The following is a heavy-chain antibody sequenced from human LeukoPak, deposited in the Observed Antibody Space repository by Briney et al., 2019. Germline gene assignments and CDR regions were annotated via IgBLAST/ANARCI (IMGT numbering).Heavy chain of an antibody. Sequence: SGTLSLTCTVSGGAISSYYWSWIRQAPGKGLEWIGYIYYSGSTNYNPSLKSRVTMSVDTSKSQFSPKLSSVTAADTAMYYCARDRTLAYWGQGALVTVSS. CDR2: IYYSGST. CDR3: ARDRTLAY. D-gene: IGHD5-12*01. CDR1: GGAISSYY. V-gene: IGHV4-59*01. J-gene: IGHJ4*02.